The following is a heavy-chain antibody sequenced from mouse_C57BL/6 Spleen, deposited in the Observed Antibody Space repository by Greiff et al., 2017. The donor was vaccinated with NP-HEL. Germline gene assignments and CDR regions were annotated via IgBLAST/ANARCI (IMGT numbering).Heavy chain of an antibody. CDR3: AREGISTMSPMDY. Sequence: VQLQQSGPELVKPGASVKMSCKASGYTFTDYNMHWVKQSHGKSLEWIGYINPNNGGTSYNQKFKGKATLTVNKSSSTAYMELRSLTSEDSAVYYCAREGISTMSPMDYWGQGTSVTVSS. V-gene: IGHV1-22*01. J-gene: IGHJ4*01. D-gene: IGHD2-4*01. CDR2: INPNNGGT. CDR1: GYTFTDYN.